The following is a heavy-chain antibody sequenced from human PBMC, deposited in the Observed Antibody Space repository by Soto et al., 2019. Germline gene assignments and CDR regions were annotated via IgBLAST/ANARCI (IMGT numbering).Heavy chain of an antibody. CDR2: IYYSGST. CDR1: GGSISSGDYY. J-gene: IGHJ4*02. D-gene: IGHD2-2*02. V-gene: IGHV4-30-4*01. CDR3: ARGNTPVDY. Sequence: TSETLSLTCTVSGGSISSGDYYWSWIRQPPGKGLEWIGSIYYSGSTYYNPSLKSRVTISVDTSKNQFSLKLSSVTAADTAVYYCARGNTPVDYWGQGTLVTVSS.